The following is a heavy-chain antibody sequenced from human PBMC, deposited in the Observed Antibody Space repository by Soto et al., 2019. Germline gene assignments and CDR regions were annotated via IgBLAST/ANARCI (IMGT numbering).Heavy chain of an antibody. CDR3: TRDLDTSGSAPISEY. J-gene: IGHJ4*02. D-gene: IGHD3-22*01. V-gene: IGHV3-7*03. CDR2: INRGGYDR. Sequence: RLSCAGSGFTFGADWMSWVRQAPGKGLEWVANINRGGYDRYYVDSVKGRFTISRDNAKNSLYLQMNSLRAEDTAVYYCTRDLDTSGSAPISEYWGQVTLGTLSA. CDR1: GFTFGADW.